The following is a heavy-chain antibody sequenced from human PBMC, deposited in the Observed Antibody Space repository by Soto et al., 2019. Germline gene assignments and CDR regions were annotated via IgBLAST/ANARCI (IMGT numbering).Heavy chain of an antibody. J-gene: IGHJ4*02. CDR1: GFTFSSYS. CDR2: ISSSSSYI. CDR3: ASESSWSVTPPDY. V-gene: IGHV3-21*01. Sequence: SGGSLRLSCAASGFTFSSYSMNWVRQAPGKGLEWVSSISSSSSYIYYADSVKGRFTISRDNAKNSLYLQMNSLRAEDTAVYYCASESSWSVTPPDYWGQGTLVTVSS. D-gene: IGHD6-13*01.